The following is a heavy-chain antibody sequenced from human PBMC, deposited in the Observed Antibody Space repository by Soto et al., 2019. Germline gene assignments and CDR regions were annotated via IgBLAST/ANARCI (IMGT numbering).Heavy chain of an antibody. Sequence: QVQLVQSGAEVKKPGASVKVSCKASGYTFTSYDINWVRQATGQGLEWMGWMNPNSGNTGYAQKFQGRVTMTRNTSISIAYMELSSLRSEDTAVYYCARGISDYYDSIGYYHAFDIWGQGTMVTVSS. CDR1: GYTFTSYD. CDR2: MNPNSGNT. J-gene: IGHJ3*02. V-gene: IGHV1-8*01. D-gene: IGHD3-22*01. CDR3: ARGISDYYDSIGYYHAFDI.